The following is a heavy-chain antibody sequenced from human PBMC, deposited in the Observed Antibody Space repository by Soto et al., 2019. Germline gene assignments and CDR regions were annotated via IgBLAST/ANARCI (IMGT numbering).Heavy chain of an antibody. V-gene: IGHV3-21*01. CDR2: ISSSSKDK. CDR1: GFIFNTYT. Sequence: EVLLVESGGGLVKPGGSLTLSCAASGFIFNTYTINWVRQAPGKGLEWVASISSSSKDKFYADSVKARFSVSRDNAKNSAYLHMSSLGAGDTPLYYRARGSWGGDGIDVWGQGTTVTVSS. J-gene: IGHJ6*02. CDR3: ARGSWGGDGIDV. D-gene: IGHD3-16*01.